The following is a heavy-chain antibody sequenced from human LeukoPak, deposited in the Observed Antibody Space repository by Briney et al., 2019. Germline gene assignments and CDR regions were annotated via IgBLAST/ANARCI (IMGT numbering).Heavy chain of an antibody. V-gene: IGHV1-2*02. J-gene: IGHJ4*02. CDR1: GYTFTGYY. CDR2: INPNSGGT. Sequence: ASVKVSCKASGYTFTGYYMHWVRQAPGQGLEWMGWINPNSGGTNYAQKFQGRVTMTRDTSISTAYMELSRLRSGDTPVYYCARDMVATIHYFDYCGEGTLVSVSS. D-gene: IGHD5-12*01. CDR3: ARDMVATIHYFDY.